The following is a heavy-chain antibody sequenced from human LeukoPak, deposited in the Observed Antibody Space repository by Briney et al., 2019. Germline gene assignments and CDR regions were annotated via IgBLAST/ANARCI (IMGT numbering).Heavy chain of an antibody. CDR2: IKHSGST. V-gene: IGHV4-34*01. J-gene: IGHJ4*02. D-gene: IGHD3-22*01. CDR3: ANTYYYDSSGYYLYYFDY. CDR1: GGSFSGYY. Sequence: SETLSLTCAVYGGSFSGYYWSWIRQPPGKGLEWIGEIKHSGSTNYNPSLKSRVTISVDTSKNQFSLKLSSVTAADTAVYYCANTYYYDSSGYYLYYFDYWGQGTLVTVSS.